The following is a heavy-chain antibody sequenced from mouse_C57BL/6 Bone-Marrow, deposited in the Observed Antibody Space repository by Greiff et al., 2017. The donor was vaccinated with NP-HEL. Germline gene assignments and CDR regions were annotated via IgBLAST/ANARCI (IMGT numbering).Heavy chain of an antibody. D-gene: IGHD1-1*01. Sequence: QVHLQQPGAELVKPGASVKLSCKASGYTFTSYWMQWVKQRPGQGLEWIGEIDPSDSYTNYNQKFKGKATLTVDTSSSTAYMQLSSLTSEDSAVYYCARETTVVATFDYWGQGTTLTVSS. CDR3: ARETTVVATFDY. CDR2: IDPSDSYT. V-gene: IGHV1-50*01. J-gene: IGHJ2*01. CDR1: GYTFTSYW.